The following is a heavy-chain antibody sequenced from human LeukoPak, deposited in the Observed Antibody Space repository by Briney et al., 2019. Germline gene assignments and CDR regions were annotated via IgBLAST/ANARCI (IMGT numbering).Heavy chain of an antibody. CDR2: IHYSGST. D-gene: IGHD3-16*01. J-gene: IGHJ5*02. Sequence: SETLSLTCPVTGGTNSSYYCNSIRPSPAKGLEWIGYIHYSGSTNYNLSLKSRVTISVDTSKNQFSLRLNSVTAADTALYYCARGSRGGYNWFDPWGQGTLVIVSS. CDR3: ARGSRGGYNWFDP. CDR1: GGTNSSYY. V-gene: IGHV4-59*01.